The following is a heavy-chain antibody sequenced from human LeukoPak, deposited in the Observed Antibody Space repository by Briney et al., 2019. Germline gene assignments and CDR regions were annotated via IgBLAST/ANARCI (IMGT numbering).Heavy chain of an antibody. CDR2: ISPSGDRT. D-gene: IGHD3-22*01. CDR1: GFTFSSYA. Sequence: GGSLTLSCAASGFTFSSYAMSCVRQSPGKGVECISLISPSGDRTYNADCVGGRFTISRDKTRNKLYMQTNSVRDENTGVYYCALMHSYYDGSGFWVQWGQGTLVTVSS. CDR3: ALMHSYYDGSGFWVQ. V-gene: IGHV3-23*01. J-gene: IGHJ4*02.